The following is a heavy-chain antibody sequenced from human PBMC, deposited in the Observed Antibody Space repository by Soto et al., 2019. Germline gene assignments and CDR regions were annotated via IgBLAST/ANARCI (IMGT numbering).Heavy chain of an antibody. Sequence: EVQLVESGGGLVQPGRSLRLSCAASGFTFDDYAMHWVRQAPGKGLECVSGISWNSGNIDYADSVKGRFTISRDNAKNSLYLQMNSLRTEDTALYYCAKARVGYWGLDDYWGQGTLVTVSS. D-gene: IGHD3-22*01. CDR2: ISWNSGNI. CDR3: AKARVGYWGLDDY. CDR1: GFTFDDYA. V-gene: IGHV3-9*01. J-gene: IGHJ4*02.